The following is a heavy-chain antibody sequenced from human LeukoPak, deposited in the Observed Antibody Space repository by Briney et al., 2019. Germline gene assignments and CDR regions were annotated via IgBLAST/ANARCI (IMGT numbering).Heavy chain of an antibody. Sequence: SQTLSLTCTVSGGSISSVGYYWSWIRQHPGKGLEWIGYIYYSGSTYYNPSLKSRVTISVDTSKNQFSLKLSSVTAADTAVYYCARSCPLACCGGDLGPWGQGTLVTVSS. V-gene: IGHV4-31*03. CDR1: GGSISSVGYY. CDR2: IYYSGST. CDR3: ARSCPLACCGGDLGP. D-gene: IGHD2-21*02. J-gene: IGHJ5*02.